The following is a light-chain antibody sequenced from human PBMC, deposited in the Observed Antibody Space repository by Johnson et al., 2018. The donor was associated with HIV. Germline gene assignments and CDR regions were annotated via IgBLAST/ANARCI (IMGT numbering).Light chain of an antibody. CDR3: GAWDSSLSAYV. CDR2: DDN. Sequence: QLVLTQPPSVSATPGQKVTISCSGSTPNIGNNYVSWYQQFPGAAPKLLIYDDNKRPSRIPDRFSGSKSGTSATLGLTGLQTGDEADFYCGAWDSSLSAYVFGSGTKVTVL. J-gene: IGLJ1*01. V-gene: IGLV1-51*01. CDR1: TPNIGNNY.